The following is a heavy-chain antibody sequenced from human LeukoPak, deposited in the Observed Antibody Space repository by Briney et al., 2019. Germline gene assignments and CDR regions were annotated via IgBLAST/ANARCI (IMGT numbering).Heavy chain of an antibody. V-gene: IGHV3-74*01. CDR3: VRETFIAMVGSHALDI. J-gene: IGHJ3*02. D-gene: IGHD6-19*01. CDR1: GFTFSSSW. Sequence: PGGSLRLSCVASGFTFSSSWMHWVRQAPGKGLVWVSRIYSDGRTTDYADSVRGRFTISRDNAKNMLYLQMSGLNAEDTAVYYCVRETFIAMVGSHALDIWGQGTMVTVS. CDR2: IYSDGRTT.